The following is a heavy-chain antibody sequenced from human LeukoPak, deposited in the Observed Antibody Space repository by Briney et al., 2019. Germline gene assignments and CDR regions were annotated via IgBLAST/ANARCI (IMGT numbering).Heavy chain of an antibody. CDR1: GFPFWKYA. J-gene: IGHJ5*02. V-gene: IGHV3-23*01. CDR3: AKDDYGTT. Sequence: GALRLPFSGSGFPFWKYALGWVRQASGKGLEWVSAISDSGGSRYYAGSVKGRFTISRDNSKNTVYLQMNSLRAEDTAVYYCAKDDYGTTWGQGTLVIVSS. D-gene: IGHD4-17*01. CDR2: ISDSGGSR.